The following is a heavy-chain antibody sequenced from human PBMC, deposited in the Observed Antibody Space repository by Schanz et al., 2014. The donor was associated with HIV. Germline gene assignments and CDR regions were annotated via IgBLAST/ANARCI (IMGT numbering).Heavy chain of an antibody. Sequence: EVQLVESGGGLVQPGRSLRLSCAASGFTFDDYAMHWVRQAPGKGLEWVSCISWNSGSIGYADSVKGRFTISRDNAKNSLYLQMNSLRAEDTALYYCACECDYGGNSCFDYWGQGTLATVSS. J-gene: IGHJ4*02. V-gene: IGHV3-9*01. CDR3: ACECDYGGNSCFDY. CDR1: GFTFDDYA. D-gene: IGHD4-17*01. CDR2: ISWNSGSI.